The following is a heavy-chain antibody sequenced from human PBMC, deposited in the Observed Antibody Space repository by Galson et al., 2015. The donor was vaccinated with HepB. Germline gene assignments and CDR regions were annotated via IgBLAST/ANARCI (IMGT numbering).Heavy chain of an antibody. Sequence: SLRLSCAASGFIFSAYSINWVRQAPGKGLEWISYISSSSATIYYADSVKGRFTVSRDTGSDSLYLQMNSLRDEDTAVYYCARDGYCSGGRCDSSAFDLWGQGTMVTVSS. CDR2: ISSSSATI. J-gene: IGHJ3*01. D-gene: IGHD2-15*01. V-gene: IGHV3-48*02. CDR1: GFIFSAYS. CDR3: ARDGYCSGGRCDSSAFDL.